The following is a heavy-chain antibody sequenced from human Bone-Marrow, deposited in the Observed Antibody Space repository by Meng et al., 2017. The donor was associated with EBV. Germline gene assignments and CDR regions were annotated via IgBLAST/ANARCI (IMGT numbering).Heavy chain of an antibody. Sequence: EVQLLESXXGXVXXGGXRRLSCAASGFTFSSYAMSWVRQAPGKGLEWVSAISGSGGSTYYADSVKGRFTISRDNSKNTLYLQMNSLRAEDTAVYYCAKWGSAMANFDYWGQGTLVTVSS. CDR3: AKWGSAMANFDY. CDR1: GFTFSSYA. D-gene: IGHD5-18*01. V-gene: IGHV3-23*01. J-gene: IGHJ4*02. CDR2: ISGSGGST.